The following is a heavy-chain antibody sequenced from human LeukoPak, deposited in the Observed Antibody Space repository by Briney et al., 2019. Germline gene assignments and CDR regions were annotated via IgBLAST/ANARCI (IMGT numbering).Heavy chain of an antibody. Sequence: GASVKVSCKASGGTFSSYAISWVRQAPGQGLEWMGGIIPIFGTANYAQKFQGRVTITADESTSTAYMELSSLRSEDTAVYYCARVGPYYGSGVLFDYWGQGTLVTVSS. CDR1: GGTFSSYA. CDR2: IIPIFGTA. V-gene: IGHV1-69*13. CDR3: ARVGPYYGSGVLFDY. D-gene: IGHD3-10*01. J-gene: IGHJ4*02.